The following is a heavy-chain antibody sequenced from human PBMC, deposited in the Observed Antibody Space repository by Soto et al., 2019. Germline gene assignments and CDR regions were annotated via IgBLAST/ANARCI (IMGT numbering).Heavy chain of an antibody. D-gene: IGHD2-21*02. CDR3: ARNGRYCGGDCPLDY. CDR1: GYTFTGYY. J-gene: IGHJ4*02. V-gene: IGHV1-2*02. Sequence: ASVKVSCKASGYTFTGYYMHWVRQAPGQGLEWMGWINPNSGGTNYAQKFQGRVTMTRDTSISTAYMELSRLRSDDTAVYYCARNGRYCGGDCPLDYGGQGTLVTVSS. CDR2: INPNSGGT.